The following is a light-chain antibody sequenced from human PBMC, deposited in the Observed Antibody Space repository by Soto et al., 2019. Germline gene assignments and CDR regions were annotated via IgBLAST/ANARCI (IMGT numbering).Light chain of an antibody. J-gene: IGKJ5*01. V-gene: IGKV1-39*01. CDR2: AAS. CDR3: QQTYNPPIT. Sequence: DIQMTQSPSSLSASIGDRVTITCQATYIISDYLNWYQQKPGIAPKLLIYAASSLQSRVPSSFSGSGSGTDFTLTISSLQPEDSATYYCQQTYNPPITFGQGTRLEIK. CDR1: YIISDY.